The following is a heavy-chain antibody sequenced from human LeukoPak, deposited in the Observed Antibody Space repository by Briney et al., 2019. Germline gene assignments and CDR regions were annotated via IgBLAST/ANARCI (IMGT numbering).Heavy chain of an antibody. D-gene: IGHD3-10*01. CDR1: GFTFSSYS. V-gene: IGHV3-21*01. CDR2: ISTSSSYI. CDR3: ARERYNYGPGEVDY. J-gene: IGHJ4*02. Sequence: GGSLRLSCAASGFTFSSYSMNWVRQAPGKGLEWVSSISTSSSYIYYADSVKGRFTISRDNAKKSLYLQMDSLRAEDTAVYYCARERYNYGPGEVDYWGQGTLVTVSS.